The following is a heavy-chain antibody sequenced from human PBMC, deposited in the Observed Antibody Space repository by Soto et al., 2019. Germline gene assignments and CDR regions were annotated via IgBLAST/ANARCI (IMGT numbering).Heavy chain of an antibody. CDR2: ISAHNCNT. V-gene: IGHV1-18*04. CDR3: ARVPNYDLWNGYFDY. J-gene: IGHJ4*02. CDR1: GYTFTNYG. D-gene: IGHD3-3*01. Sequence: ASVKVSCKASGYTFTNYGITWVRQALGQGLELMGCISAHNCNTYYAQKLQGRVTMTTDTYTSTAYMELRSLRSAHTAVYYCARVPNYDLWNGYFDYWGQGILLTVSS.